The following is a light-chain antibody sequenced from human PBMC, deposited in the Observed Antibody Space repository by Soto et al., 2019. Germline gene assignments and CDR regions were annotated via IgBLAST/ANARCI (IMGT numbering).Light chain of an antibody. CDR1: QSISSY. CDR3: QQSYSTPPEMYT. V-gene: IGKV1-39*01. Sequence: DIQMTQSPSSLSASVGDRVTITCRASQSISSYLNWYQQKPRKAPKLLIYAASSLQSGVPSRFIGSGSGTDFTLTISSLQPEDFATYYCQQSYSTPPEMYTFGQGTKLEIK. CDR2: AAS. J-gene: IGKJ2*01.